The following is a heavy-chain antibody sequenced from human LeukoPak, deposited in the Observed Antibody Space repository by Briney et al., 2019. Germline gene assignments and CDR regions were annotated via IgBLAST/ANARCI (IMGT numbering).Heavy chain of an antibody. D-gene: IGHD2-2*01. CDR2: IYYSGST. J-gene: IGHJ6*03. CDR1: GGSISSHY. CDR3: ARDARSTRLYYYYYMDV. V-gene: IGHV4-59*11. Sequence: PSETLSLTCTVSGGSISSHYWSWIRQPPGKGLEWIGYIYYSGSTNCNPSLKSRVTISVDTSKNQFSLKLSSVTAADTAVYYCARDARSTRLYYYYYMDVWGKGTTVTVSS.